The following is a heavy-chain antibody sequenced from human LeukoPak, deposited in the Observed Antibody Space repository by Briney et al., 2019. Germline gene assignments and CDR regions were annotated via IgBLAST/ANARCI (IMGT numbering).Heavy chain of an antibody. D-gene: IGHD6-13*01. V-gene: IGHV3-23*01. J-gene: IGHJ4*02. CDR2: ISASGGNP. Sequence: GGSLRLSCAASGFIFSNYAMSWVRQAPGKGLEWVSGISASGGNPYYADSMKGRFTISRDNSENTLNLQMNSLRAEDTAVYYCAKARAGDITAAFNYWGQGTLVTVSS. CDR1: GFIFSNYA. CDR3: AKARAGDITAAFNY.